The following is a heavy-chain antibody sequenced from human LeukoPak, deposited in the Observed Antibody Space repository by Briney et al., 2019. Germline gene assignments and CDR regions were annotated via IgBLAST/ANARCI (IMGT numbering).Heavy chain of an antibody. J-gene: IGHJ3*02. CDR2: ISSSSSYI. CDR3: VRDLHHAFDI. CDR1: GFTFSSYS. Sequence: PGGSLRLSCAASGFTFSSYSMNWVRQAPGEGLEWFSSISSSSSYIYYADSVKGRFTISRDNAKNSLYLQMNSLRAEDTAVYYCVRDLHHAFDIWGQGTMVTASS. V-gene: IGHV3-21*01.